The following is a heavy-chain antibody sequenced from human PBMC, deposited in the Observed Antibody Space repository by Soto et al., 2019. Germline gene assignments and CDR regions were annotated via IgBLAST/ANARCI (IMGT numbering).Heavy chain of an antibody. D-gene: IGHD5-18*01. Sequence: EVQLVESGGGLVQPGGSLKLSCAASGFALSDSAMHWVRQASGKGLEWVGRIRSKVNTYATAYAASVKGRFTISRDDSMSTTYLQMNSLKAEDTAVYYCTRRRDWTAMDPLDYWGQGTLVTVSS. V-gene: IGHV3-73*02. CDR2: IRSKVNTYAT. J-gene: IGHJ4*02. CDR3: TRRRDWTAMDPLDY. CDR1: GFALSDSA.